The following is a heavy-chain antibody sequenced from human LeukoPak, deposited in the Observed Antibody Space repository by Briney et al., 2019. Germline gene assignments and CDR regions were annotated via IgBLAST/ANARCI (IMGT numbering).Heavy chain of an antibody. J-gene: IGHJ5*02. CDR3: ARDCGGDCYFSS. D-gene: IGHD2-21*02. V-gene: IGHV1-69*05. Sequence: GASVKVSCXASGGTFSSYAISWVRQAPGQGLEWMGGIIPIFGTANYAQKFQGRVTITTDESTSTAYMELSSLRSEDTAVYYCARDCGGDCYFSSWGQGTLVTVSS. CDR1: GGTFSSYA. CDR2: IIPIFGTA.